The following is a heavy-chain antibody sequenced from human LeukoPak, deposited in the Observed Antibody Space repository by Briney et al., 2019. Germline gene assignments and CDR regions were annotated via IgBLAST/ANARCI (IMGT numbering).Heavy chain of an antibody. CDR3: AKGEDYYDSSGPPDY. CDR2: ISYDGSNK. CDR1: GFTFSSFS. V-gene: IGHV3-30*18. Sequence: GGSLRLSCAASGFTFSSFSMNWVRQAPGKGLEWVAVISYDGSNKYYADSVKGRFTISRDNSKNTLYLQMNSLRAEDTAVYYCAKGEDYYDSSGPPDYWGQGTLVTVSS. D-gene: IGHD3-22*01. J-gene: IGHJ4*02.